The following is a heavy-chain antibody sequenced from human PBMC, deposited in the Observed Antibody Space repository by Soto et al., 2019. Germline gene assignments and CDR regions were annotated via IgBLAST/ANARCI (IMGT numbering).Heavy chain of an antibody. CDR1: GNSLSSSNW. V-gene: IGHV4-4*02. J-gene: IGHJ3*02. Sequence: SETLSLTCAVSGNSLSSSNWWTWVRQPPGKGLEWIGEVYYTGTTNYNPPLERRVTISVDKSKNQFSLKVNSVTAADTAVYYCASDPSLATRAFDIWGQGTMVTVSS. D-gene: IGHD6-6*01. CDR2: VYYTGTT. CDR3: ASDPSLATRAFDI.